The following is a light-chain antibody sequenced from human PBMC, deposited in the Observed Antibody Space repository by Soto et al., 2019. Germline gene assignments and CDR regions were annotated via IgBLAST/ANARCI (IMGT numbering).Light chain of an antibody. Sequence: QSVLTQPPSASGTPGQRVTISCSGSSSNIGSYAVNWYQQLPGTAPKLLIYSNDQRPSGVPDRFSGSKSGPSASLAIGGLQSEDEADYYCAAWDDSLTGPAVFGGGTKVTVL. CDR2: SND. CDR1: SSNIGSYA. V-gene: IGLV1-44*01. CDR3: AAWDDSLTGPAV. J-gene: IGLJ2*01.